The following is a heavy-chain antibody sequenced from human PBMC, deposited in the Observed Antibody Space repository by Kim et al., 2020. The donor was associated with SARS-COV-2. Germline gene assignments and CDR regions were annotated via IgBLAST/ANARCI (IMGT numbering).Heavy chain of an antibody. CDR2: IYHSGST. CDR3: ARSPLGCSSGWFGWFDP. J-gene: IGHJ5*02. D-gene: IGHD6-19*01. CDR1: GYSISSGYY. Sequence: SETLSLTCTVSGYSISSGYYWGWIRQPPGKGLEWIGSIYHSGSTYYNPSLKSRVTISVDTSKNQFSLKLSSVTAADTAVYYCARSPLGCSSGWFGWFDPWGQGTLVTISS. V-gene: IGHV4-38-2*02.